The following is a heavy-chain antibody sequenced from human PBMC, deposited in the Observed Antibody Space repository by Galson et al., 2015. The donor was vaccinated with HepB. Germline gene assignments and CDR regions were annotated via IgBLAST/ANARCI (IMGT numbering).Heavy chain of an antibody. CDR1: GGTFSSYA. J-gene: IGHJ6*02. D-gene: IGHD3-10*01. CDR3: ARAYGSGSPYYYYYGMDV. Sequence: SVKVSCKASGGTFSSYAISWVRQAPGQGLEWMGRIIPILGIANYAQKFQGRVTITADKSTSTAYMELSSLRSEDTAVYYCARAYGSGSPYYYYYGMDVWGQGTTVTVSS. CDR2: IIPILGIA. V-gene: IGHV1-69*04.